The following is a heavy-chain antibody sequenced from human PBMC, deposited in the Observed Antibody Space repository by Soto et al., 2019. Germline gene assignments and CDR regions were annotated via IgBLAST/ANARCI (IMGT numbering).Heavy chain of an antibody. CDR3: AIDRGSSGEAYFDY. CDR2: IIPIFGTA. Sequence: QVQLVQSGAEVNKPGSSVKVSCKASGGTFSSYAISWVRQAPGQGLEWMGGIIPIFGTANYAQKFQGRVTITADESMSTASMELSSLRSEDTAVYYCAIDRGSSGEAYFDYWGQGTLVTVSS. J-gene: IGHJ4*02. CDR1: GGTFSSYA. D-gene: IGHD6-6*01. V-gene: IGHV1-69*01.